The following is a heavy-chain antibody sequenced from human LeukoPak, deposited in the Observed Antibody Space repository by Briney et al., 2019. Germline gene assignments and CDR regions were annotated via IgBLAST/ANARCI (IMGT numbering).Heavy chain of an antibody. V-gene: IGHV4-38-2*02. CDR1: GYSISSGYY. CDR2: IYHSGST. CDR3: ARVVSSSWYYDYFDY. J-gene: IGHJ4*02. D-gene: IGHD6-13*01. Sequence: SETLSLTCTVSGYSISSGYYWGWIRQPPGKGLEWIGSIYHSGSTYYNPSLKSRVTISVDTSKNQFSLKLSSVTAADTAVYYCARVVSSSWYYDYFDYWGQGTLVTVSS.